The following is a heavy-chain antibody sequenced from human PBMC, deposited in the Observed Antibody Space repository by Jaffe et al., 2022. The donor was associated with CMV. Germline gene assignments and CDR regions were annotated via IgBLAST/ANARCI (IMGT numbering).Heavy chain of an antibody. D-gene: IGHD2-2*01. Sequence: EVQLVESGGGLAQPGGSLRLSCAASGFPFSSCNMNWVRQAPGKGLEWISYISSSSGTIYYADSVKGRFTISRDNAQNSLYLHMNSLRDEDTAVYYCAGEDVVVPAAMAGMDVWGQGTTVTVSS. V-gene: IGHV3-48*02. J-gene: IGHJ6*02. CDR1: GFPFSSCN. CDR3: AGEDVVVPAAMAGMDV. CDR2: ISSSSGTI.